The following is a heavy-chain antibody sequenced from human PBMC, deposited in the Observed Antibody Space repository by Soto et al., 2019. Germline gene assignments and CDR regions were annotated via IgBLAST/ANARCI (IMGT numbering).Heavy chain of an antibody. Sequence: EVQLVESGGNLAQPGGSLRLSCAASGFPFSSNSVNWVRQAPGKGLEWVSYITGSGTTTRYADSVKGRFTLSRDNAKNSLFLDMNSLTDEDTAVYYCARDLNWAFDHWVRATLVTVSS. CDR3: ARDLNWAFDH. V-gene: IGHV3-48*02. J-gene: IGHJ5*02. CDR2: ITGSGTTT. CDR1: GFPFSSNS. D-gene: IGHD1-1*01.